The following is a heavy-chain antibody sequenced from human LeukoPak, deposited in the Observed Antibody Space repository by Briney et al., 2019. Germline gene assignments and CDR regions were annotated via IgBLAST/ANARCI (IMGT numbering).Heavy chain of an antibody. CDR3: ARTHVLRFLEWLSYFDY. V-gene: IGHV3-11*01. CDR2: ISSSGSTI. J-gene: IGHJ4*02. D-gene: IGHD3-3*01. Sequence: GGSLRLSCAASGFTFSNAWMSWVRQAPGKGLEWVSYISSSGSTIYYADSVKGRFTISRDNAKNSLYLQMNSLRAEDTAVYYCARTHVLRFLEWLSYFDYWGQGTLVTVSS. CDR1: GFTFSNAW.